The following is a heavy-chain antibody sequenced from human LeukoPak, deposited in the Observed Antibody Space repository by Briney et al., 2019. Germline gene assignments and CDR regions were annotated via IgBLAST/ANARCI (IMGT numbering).Heavy chain of an antibody. CDR3: SYSRSSGGSGGFDY. Sequence: PGGSLRLSCAASGFTFSSYAMTWVRQAPGKGLVWVSRINSDGSITTYADSVKGRFTISRDNAKNTLHLQMNSLRAEDTAVYYCSYSRSSGGSGGFDYWGQGTLVTVSS. V-gene: IGHV3-74*01. CDR1: GFTFSSYA. D-gene: IGHD6-6*01. J-gene: IGHJ4*02. CDR2: INSDGSIT.